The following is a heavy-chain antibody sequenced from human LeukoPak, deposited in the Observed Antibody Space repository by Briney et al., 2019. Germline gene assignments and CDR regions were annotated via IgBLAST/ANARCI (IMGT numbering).Heavy chain of an antibody. CDR2: ISGSVGRT. CDR3: AKIDIVVVVAATTVDY. Sequence: PGGSLTLSCAASGSTFSSYAMSWVRQAPGEGMEWVSAISGSVGRTYYADSVTGRFTISRDNSKNTLYLQMNSLRAEDTAVYYCAKIDIVVVVAATTVDYRGQGTLVTVSS. D-gene: IGHD2-15*01. CDR1: GSTFSSYA. J-gene: IGHJ4*02. V-gene: IGHV3-23*01.